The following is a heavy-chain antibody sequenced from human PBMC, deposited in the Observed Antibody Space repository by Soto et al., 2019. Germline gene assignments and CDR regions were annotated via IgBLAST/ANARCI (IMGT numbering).Heavy chain of an antibody. Sequence: PGGSLRLSCAASGFTVSSNYMGGVRQAPGKGLEWVSAISGSGGSTYYADSVKGRFTISRDNSKNTLYLQMNSLRAEDTAVYYCATAPRGYDYWGQGTLVTVSS. CDR2: ISGSGGST. CDR3: ATAPRGYDY. CDR1: GFTVSSNY. D-gene: IGHD6-13*01. V-gene: IGHV3-23*01. J-gene: IGHJ4*02.